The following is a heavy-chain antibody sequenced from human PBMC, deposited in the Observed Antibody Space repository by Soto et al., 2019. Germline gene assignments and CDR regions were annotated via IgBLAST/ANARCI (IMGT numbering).Heavy chain of an antibody. CDR3: ARHRFNYYDDTVYYYFDY. CDR1: GYSFTSYG. D-gene: IGHD3-22*01. CDR2: ISGHNGNT. Sequence: PSVKVSCTDSGYSFTSYGISWVRQAPRQGPEWMGWISGHNGNTNHPQSLQGRVTMTTDTSRNTAYMELRSLRSDDTAVYYCARHRFNYYDDTVYYYFDYWGQGTLVTVSS. J-gene: IGHJ4*02. V-gene: IGHV1-18*04.